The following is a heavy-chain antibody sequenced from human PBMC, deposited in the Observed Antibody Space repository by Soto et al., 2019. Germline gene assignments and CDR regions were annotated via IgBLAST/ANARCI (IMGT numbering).Heavy chain of an antibody. CDR1: GGSISSGDYY. CDR3: ARGLGDFWSGYYQFDY. Sequence: TSETLSLTCTVSGGSISSGDYYWSWIRQPPGKGLEWIGYIYYSGSTYYNPSLKSRVTISVDTSKNQFSLKLSSVTAADTAVYYCARGLGDFWSGYYQFDYWGQGTLVTVSS. J-gene: IGHJ4*02. CDR2: IYYSGST. D-gene: IGHD3-3*01. V-gene: IGHV4-30-4*01.